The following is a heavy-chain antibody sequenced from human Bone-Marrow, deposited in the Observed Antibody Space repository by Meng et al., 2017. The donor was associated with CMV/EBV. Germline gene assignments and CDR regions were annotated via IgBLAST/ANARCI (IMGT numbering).Heavy chain of an antibody. CDR1: GYTFTSYA. V-gene: IGHV1-3*02. CDR2: SNAGNGNT. Sequence: ASVKVSCKASGYTFTSYAMHWVRQAPGQRLEWMGWSNAGNGNTKYSQEFQGRVTMTTDTSTSTAYMELRSLRSDDTAVYYCAMTGYGGHQYCSSTSCSVVYFDYWGQGTLVTVSS. J-gene: IGHJ4*02. D-gene: IGHD2-2*01. CDR3: AMTGYGGHQYCSSTSCSVVYFDY.